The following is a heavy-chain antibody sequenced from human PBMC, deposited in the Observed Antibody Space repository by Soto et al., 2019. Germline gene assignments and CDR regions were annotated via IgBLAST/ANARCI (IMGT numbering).Heavy chain of an antibody. Sequence: GESLKISCKTSGFSFTNYWITWVRQVPGKGLEWMGNIDPVDSYANYSPSFQGHVTFSVDTSISTAFLHWSSLKASDSATYLCARIESIARNWFDPWGKGTLVTASS. CDR3: ARIESIARNWFDP. CDR2: IDPVDSYA. D-gene: IGHD6-13*01. CDR1: GFSFTNYW. J-gene: IGHJ5*02. V-gene: IGHV5-10-1*01.